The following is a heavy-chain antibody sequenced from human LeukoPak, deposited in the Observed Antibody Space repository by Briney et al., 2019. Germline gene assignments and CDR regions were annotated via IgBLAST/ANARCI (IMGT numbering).Heavy chain of an antibody. CDR3: AREAGFVVEAAAPFDY. D-gene: IGHD2-2*01. CDR2: IYHSGSI. V-gene: IGHV4-38-2*02. Sequence: PSETLSLTCTVSGYSISSGYYWGWIRQPPGKGLEWIGSIYHSGSIYYNPSLKRRVTISVDRSKNQFSLKLSSVTAADTAVYYCAREAGFVVEAAAPFDYWGQGKWVTVSS. CDR1: GYSISSGYY. J-gene: IGHJ4*02.